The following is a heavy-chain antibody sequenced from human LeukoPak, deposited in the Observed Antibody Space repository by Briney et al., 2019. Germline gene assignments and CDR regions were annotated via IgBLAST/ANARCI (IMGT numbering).Heavy chain of an antibody. Sequence: PGRSLRLSCAASGFTFSTCAMHWVRQAPGKGLEWVALISFDGSNKYYGDSVKGRFAISRDNSENTLYLQMNSLRAEDTAVYYCTTDYGSGSVFDYWGQGTLVTVSS. D-gene: IGHD3-10*01. CDR1: GFTFSTCA. J-gene: IGHJ4*02. CDR3: TTDYGSGSVFDY. CDR2: ISFDGSNK. V-gene: IGHV3-30*09.